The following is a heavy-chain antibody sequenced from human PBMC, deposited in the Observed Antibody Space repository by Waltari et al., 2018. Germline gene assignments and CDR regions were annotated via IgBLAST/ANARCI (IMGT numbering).Heavy chain of an antibody. J-gene: IGHJ3*02. CDR1: GYSISSGYY. CDR3: ARQAGRDAFDI. Sequence: QVQLQESGPGLVKPSETLSLTCAVSGYSISSGYYWGWIRQPPGQGLEWIGSIYHSGSTYYNPSLKSRVTISVDTSKNQFSLKLSSVTAADTAVYYCARQAGRDAFDIWGQGTMVTVSS. CDR2: IYHSGST. V-gene: IGHV4-38-2*01.